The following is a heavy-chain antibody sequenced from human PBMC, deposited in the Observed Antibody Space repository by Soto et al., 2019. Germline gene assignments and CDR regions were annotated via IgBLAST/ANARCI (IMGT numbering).Heavy chain of an antibody. D-gene: IGHD3-3*01. CDR3: LRGDLYDFLSGYFDY. V-gene: IGHV1-3*01. Sequence: QVQLVQSGAEVKKPGASVKVSCKASGYTFTSYAMHWVRQAPGQRLEWMGWINAGNGNTKYSQKFQGRVTITRDTSASTAYMELSSLRSEATAVYYCLRGDLYDFLSGYFDYWGQGTLVTVSS. J-gene: IGHJ4*02. CDR1: GYTFTSYA. CDR2: INAGNGNT.